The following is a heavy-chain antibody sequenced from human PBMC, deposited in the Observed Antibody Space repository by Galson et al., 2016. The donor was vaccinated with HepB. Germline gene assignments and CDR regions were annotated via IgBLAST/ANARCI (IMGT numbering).Heavy chain of an antibody. CDR3: SRRGSKENGDFDL. Sequence: CAIPGDSVSSDSAAWNWIRQSPSRGREWLGRTYYRSKWYNDYAVSVKSRMTINPDTSKNQFSLQLNSVTPDDTAVYYCSRRGSKENGDFDLWGQGTLVTVSS. D-gene: IGHD4-17*01. CDR2: TYYRSKWYN. J-gene: IGHJ2*01. CDR1: GDSVSSDSAA. V-gene: IGHV6-1*01.